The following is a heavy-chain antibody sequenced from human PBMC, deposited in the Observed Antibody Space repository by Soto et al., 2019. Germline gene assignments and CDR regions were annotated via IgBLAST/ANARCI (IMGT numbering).Heavy chain of an antibody. CDR2: ISAYNGKA. CDR3: ARDYGRTVGAEFDN. J-gene: IGHJ4*02. D-gene: IGHD1-26*01. V-gene: IGHV1-18*01. CDR1: GYTFINYG. Sequence: ASVKVSCKASGYTFINYGITWVRQAPGQGLEWMGWISAYNGKADYAREFQDRVTMTTETSTSTAYMELRSLRFDDTAMYYCARDYGRTVGAEFDNWGQGTLVTVSS.